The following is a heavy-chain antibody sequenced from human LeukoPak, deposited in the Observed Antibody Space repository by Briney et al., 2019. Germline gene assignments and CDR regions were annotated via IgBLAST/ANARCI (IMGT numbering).Heavy chain of an antibody. CDR2: ISSSGSTI. D-gene: IGHD3-10*01. CDR1: GFTFSSYE. V-gene: IGHV3-48*03. J-gene: IGHJ4*02. Sequence: PGGSPRLSCAASGFTFSSYEMNWVRQAPGKGLEWVSYISSSGSTIYYADSVKGRFTISRDNAKNSLYLQMNSLRAEDTAVYYCARGPSGSYNFDYWGQGTLVTVSS. CDR3: ARGPSGSYNFDY.